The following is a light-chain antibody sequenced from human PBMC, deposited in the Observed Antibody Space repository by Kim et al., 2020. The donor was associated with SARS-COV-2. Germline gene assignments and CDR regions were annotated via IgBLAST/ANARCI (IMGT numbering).Light chain of an antibody. V-gene: IGLV1-44*01. CDR2: RSF. Sequence: GHIVTISCSVSSSNIGRYFVHYYPQLPRPASKVVIYRSFQRPSGVPARFSGAKSGTSASLAISGLESEDDADYYCAAWDDNRNGWVFGGGTKVTVL. CDR3: AAWDDNRNGWV. CDR1: SSNIGRYF. J-gene: IGLJ3*02.